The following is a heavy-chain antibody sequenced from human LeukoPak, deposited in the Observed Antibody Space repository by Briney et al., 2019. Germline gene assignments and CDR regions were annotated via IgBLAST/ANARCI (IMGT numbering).Heavy chain of an antibody. D-gene: IGHD7-27*01. Sequence: SDTLSLTCTVSGGSISSYYWSWIRQPPGKGLEWIGYNDYSGSTNYNPSLKSRVTISVDTSKNQFSLKLSSVTAADTAVYYCARDSTLTGDGSLDYWGQGTLVTVSS. CDR2: NDYSGST. CDR1: GGSISSYY. V-gene: IGHV4-59*01. J-gene: IGHJ4*02. CDR3: ARDSTLTGDGSLDY.